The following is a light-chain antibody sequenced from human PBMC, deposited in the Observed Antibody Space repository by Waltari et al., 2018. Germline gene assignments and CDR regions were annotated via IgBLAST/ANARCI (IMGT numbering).Light chain of an antibody. CDR3: CSYTNTHVV. J-gene: IGLJ2*01. Sequence: SGDQQHPGQAPKLIMYEATKRTSGVSNRFSGSKSGNTASLTISGLQAEDDGDYYCCSYTNTHVVFGGGTKLTVL. CDR2: EAT. V-gene: IGLV2-14*02.